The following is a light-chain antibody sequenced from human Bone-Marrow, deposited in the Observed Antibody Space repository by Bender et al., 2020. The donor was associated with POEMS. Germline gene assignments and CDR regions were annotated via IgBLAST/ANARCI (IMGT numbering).Light chain of an antibody. CDR2: DDT. CDR3: HVWDSGSDHVV. V-gene: IGLV3-21*03. Sequence: SYVLTQPPSVSGAPGKTASITCGGDNIESKRVHWYQQKPGQAPVMVVYDDTDRPSGIPERFSGSNSGSTAPLTIRRVEAGDEADYYCHVWDSGSDHVVFGGGTKLTVL. J-gene: IGLJ2*01. CDR1: NIESKR.